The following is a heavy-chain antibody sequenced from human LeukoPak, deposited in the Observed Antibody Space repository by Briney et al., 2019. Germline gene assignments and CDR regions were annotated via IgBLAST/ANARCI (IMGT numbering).Heavy chain of an antibody. CDR2: IYYSGST. Sequence: PSETLSLTCTVSGGSISSYYWSWIRQPPGKGLEWIGYIYYSGSTNYNPSLKSRVTISVDTSKNQFSLKLSSVTAADTVVYYCARDLGELLLLSYFDYWGQGTLVTVSS. CDR1: GGSISSYY. CDR3: ARDLGELLLLSYFDY. D-gene: IGHD1-26*01. V-gene: IGHV4-59*01. J-gene: IGHJ4*02.